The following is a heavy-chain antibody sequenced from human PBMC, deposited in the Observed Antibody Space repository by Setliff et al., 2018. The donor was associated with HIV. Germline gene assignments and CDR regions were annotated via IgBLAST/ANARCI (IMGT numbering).Heavy chain of an antibody. CDR3: ARVEGATPDAFDI. J-gene: IGHJ3*02. CDR2: IYYSGST. V-gene: IGHV4-39*07. Sequence: PSETLSLTCTVSGGSISSSSYYRGWIRQPPGKGLEWIGSIYYSGSTYYNPSLKSRVTISVDTSKNQFSLKLSSVTAADTAVYYCARVEGATPDAFDIWGQGTMVTVSS. D-gene: IGHD1-26*01. CDR1: GGSISSSSYY.